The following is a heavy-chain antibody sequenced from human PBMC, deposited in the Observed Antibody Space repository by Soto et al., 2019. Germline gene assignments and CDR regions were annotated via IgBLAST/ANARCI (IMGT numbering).Heavy chain of an antibody. J-gene: IGHJ4*02. D-gene: IGHD3-22*01. CDR3: ARDPYYYDSSGYYNFDY. V-gene: IGHV1-2*02. Sequence: ASVKVSCKASGYTFTGYYMHWVRQAPGQGLEWMGWINPNSGGTNYAQKFQGRVTMTRDTSISTAYMELSRLRSDDTAVYYCARDPYYYDSSGYYNFDYWGQGTLVTVSS. CDR1: GYTFTGYY. CDR2: INPNSGGT.